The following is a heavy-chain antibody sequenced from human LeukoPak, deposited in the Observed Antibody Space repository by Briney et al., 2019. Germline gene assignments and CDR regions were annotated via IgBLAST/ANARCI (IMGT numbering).Heavy chain of an antibody. CDR1: GFIFRSYD. Sequence: PGGSLRLSCAASGFIFRSYDMHWVRQAPGKGLEWVSAISGSGDDTYYTDSVKGRFTISRDNSKNSLYLQMNSLRAEDTAVYYCAKGYYSSSSSNPPYYYYGVDVWGQGTTVTVSS. D-gene: IGHD6-13*01. CDR2: ISGSGDDT. J-gene: IGHJ6*02. V-gene: IGHV3-23*01. CDR3: AKGYYSSSSSNPPYYYYGVDV.